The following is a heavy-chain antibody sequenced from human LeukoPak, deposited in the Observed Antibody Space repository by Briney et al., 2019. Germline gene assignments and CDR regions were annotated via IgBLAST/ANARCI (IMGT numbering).Heavy chain of an antibody. V-gene: IGHV4-59*12. J-gene: IGHJ3*02. CDR1: GGSISSYY. D-gene: IGHD6-13*01. CDR3: TRDAWYPQDAFDI. CDR2: IYYSGST. Sequence: PSETLSLTCTVSGGSISSYYWSWIRQPPGKGLEWIGYIYYSGSTDYNPSLKSRVTISVDTSKNQFSLKLSSVTAADTAVYYCTRDAWYPQDAFDIWGQGTMVTVSS.